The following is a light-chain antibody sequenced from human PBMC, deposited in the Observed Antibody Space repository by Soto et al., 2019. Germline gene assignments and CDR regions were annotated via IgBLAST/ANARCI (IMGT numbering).Light chain of an antibody. CDR1: QGIVTY. V-gene: IGKV1-27*01. Sequence: DIQMTQSPSSLSASVGDRVTITCRANQGIVTYLAWYQQKSGRPPKLLIYGASTLQSGVPSRFSGSGSGTDFTLTIMNLQHEDVATYYCHKYYGAPFTFGPGTKVGI. CDR2: GAS. J-gene: IGKJ3*01. CDR3: HKYYGAPFT.